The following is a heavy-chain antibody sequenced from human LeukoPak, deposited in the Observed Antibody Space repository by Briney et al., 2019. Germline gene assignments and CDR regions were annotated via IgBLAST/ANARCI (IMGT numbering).Heavy chain of an antibody. CDR3: AKDWGYCSSTSCPYYYYGMDV. V-gene: IGHV3-30*18. Sequence: PGGSLRLSCAASGFTFSSYGVHWVRQAPGKGLEWVAVISYDGSNKYYADSVKGRFTISRDNSKNTLYLQMNSLRAEDTAVYYCAKDWGYCSSTSCPYYYYGMDVWGQGTTVTVSS. J-gene: IGHJ6*02. D-gene: IGHD2-2*01. CDR1: GFTFSSYG. CDR2: ISYDGSNK.